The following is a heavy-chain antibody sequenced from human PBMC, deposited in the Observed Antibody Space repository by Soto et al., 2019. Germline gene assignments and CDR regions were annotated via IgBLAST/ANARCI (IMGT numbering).Heavy chain of an antibody. CDR3: ARENSGGGIGY. J-gene: IGHJ4*02. D-gene: IGHD1-1*01. CDR2: IYHSGST. Sequence: QLQLQESSSGLVKPSQTLSLTCAVSGGSISSGGYSWSWIRQPPGKGLEWIGYIYHSGSTYYNPSLKSRVTISVDRSKNQFSLKLSSVTAADTAVYYCARENSGGGIGYWGQGTLVTVSS. V-gene: IGHV4-30-2*01. CDR1: GGSISSGGYS.